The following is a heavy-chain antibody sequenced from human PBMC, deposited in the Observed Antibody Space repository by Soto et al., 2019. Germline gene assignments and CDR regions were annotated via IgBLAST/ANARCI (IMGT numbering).Heavy chain of an antibody. J-gene: IGHJ6*02. D-gene: IGHD3-22*01. CDR3: ARPSAYYYDSSGYFWDYYYYGMDV. Sequence: RASVKVSCKASGYTFTSYYMHWVRQAPGQGLEWMGIINPSGGSTSYAQKFQGRVTMTRDTSTSTAYMELSSLRSEDTAVYYCARPSAYYYDSSGYFWDYYYYGMDVWGQGTTVTVSS. CDR2: INPSGGST. CDR1: GYTFTSYY. V-gene: IGHV1-46*01.